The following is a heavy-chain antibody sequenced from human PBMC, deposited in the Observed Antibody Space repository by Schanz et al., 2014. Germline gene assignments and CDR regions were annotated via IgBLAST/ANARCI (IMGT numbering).Heavy chain of an antibody. V-gene: IGHV3-23*04. D-gene: IGHD3-22*01. Sequence: EVQLVESGGGLVQPGGSLRLSCVASGFTFSNYWMTWVRQAPGKGLEWVSVISASGGDTYYADSVKGRFTISRDNSKNTLYLQMNSLRAEDTAVYYCAKDRSWDYDSSGYFDYWGQGTLVTVSS. CDR3: AKDRSWDYDSSGYFDY. CDR1: GFTFSNYW. CDR2: ISASGGDT. J-gene: IGHJ4*02.